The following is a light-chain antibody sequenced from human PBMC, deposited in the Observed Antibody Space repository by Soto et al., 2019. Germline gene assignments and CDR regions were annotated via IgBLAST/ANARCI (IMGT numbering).Light chain of an antibody. CDR1: QSISSN. V-gene: IGKV3-15*01. J-gene: IGKJ1*01. CDR3: QQYNNWPGWA. Sequence: EIVMTQSPVTLSVSPGERVTLSCRASQSISSNLAWYQQKPGQPPRLLIYGAPTRATGIPARFSGSGSETEFTLTISSLQSEDFAVYYCQQYNNWPGWAFGQGTKVE. CDR2: GAP.